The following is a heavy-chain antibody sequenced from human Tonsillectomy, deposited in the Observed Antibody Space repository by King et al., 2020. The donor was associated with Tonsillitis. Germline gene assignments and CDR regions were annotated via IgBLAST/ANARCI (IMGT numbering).Heavy chain of an antibody. D-gene: IGHD2-8*01. V-gene: IGHV3-7*01. Sequence: DVQLVESGGGLVQPGGSLRLSCAASGFTFSSYWMSWVRQAPGKGLEWVANIKQDGSEKYYVDSVKGRLTISRDNAKNSLYLQMNSLRAEDTAVYYCARDIYCTNGVCYPNFDYWGQGTLVTVSS. CDR2: IKQDGSEK. CDR3: ARDIYCTNGVCYPNFDY. J-gene: IGHJ4*02. CDR1: GFTFSSYW.